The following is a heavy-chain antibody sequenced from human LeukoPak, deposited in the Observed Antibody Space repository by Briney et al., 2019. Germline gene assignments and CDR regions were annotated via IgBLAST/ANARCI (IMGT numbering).Heavy chain of an antibody. D-gene: IGHD6-13*01. J-gene: IGHJ3*02. CDR3: AKHTGYSSSWDDAFDI. CDR1: GGSFSGYY. Sequence: SETLSLTCAVYGGSFSGYYWSWIRQPPGKGLEWIGEINHGGSTNYNPSLKSRVTISLDTSKNQFSLNLSSVTAADTAVYYCAKHTGYSSSWDDAFDIWGQGTMVTVSS. V-gene: IGHV4-34*01. CDR2: INHGGST.